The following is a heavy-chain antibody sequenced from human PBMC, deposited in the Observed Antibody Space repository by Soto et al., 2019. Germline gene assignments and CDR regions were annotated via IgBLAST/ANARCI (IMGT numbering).Heavy chain of an antibody. Sequence: GGSLRLSCAASGFTFSSYAMSWVRQAPGKGLEWVSAISGSGGSTYYADSVKGRFTISRDNSKNTLYLQMNSLRAEDTAVYYCAKDGSDSSGWFPRLFWFDPWGQGTLVTVS. CDR2: ISGSGGST. V-gene: IGHV3-23*01. D-gene: IGHD6-19*01. J-gene: IGHJ5*02. CDR1: GFTFSSYA. CDR3: AKDGSDSSGWFPRLFWFDP.